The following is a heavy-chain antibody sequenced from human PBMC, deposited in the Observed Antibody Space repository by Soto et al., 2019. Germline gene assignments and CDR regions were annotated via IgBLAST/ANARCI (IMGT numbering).Heavy chain of an antibody. J-gene: IGHJ5*01. D-gene: IGHD3-10*01. V-gene: IGHV5-51*01. CDR2: IYPGESET. CDR3: SITRHYHGAALDS. CDR1: AYTCTNYY. Sequence: GESLKISCNGSAYTCTNYYIGWLRQMPGKGLEWMGIIYPGESETPYSPSFQGQVTFSVDKSLNIAYLQWSSLKASDTGIYYCSITRHYHGAALDSSGPGTLVTVSS.